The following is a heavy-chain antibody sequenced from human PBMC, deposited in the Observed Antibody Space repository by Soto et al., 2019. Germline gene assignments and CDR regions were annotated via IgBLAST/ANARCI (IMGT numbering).Heavy chain of an antibody. CDR1: GFTFSNYG. CDR3: AMRVGEGVSLDY. Sequence: QVQLVESGGGVVQPGTSLRLSCAASGFTFSNYGMHWVLQAPGKGLEWVAVIWYDGSNKHYGDSVKGRFTISRENSKNTWDPQRNSPRAEDTAVYYGAMRVGEGVSLDYWGRGILVPVS. J-gene: IGHJ4*02. V-gene: IGHV3-33*01. D-gene: IGHD1-26*01. CDR2: IWYDGSNK.